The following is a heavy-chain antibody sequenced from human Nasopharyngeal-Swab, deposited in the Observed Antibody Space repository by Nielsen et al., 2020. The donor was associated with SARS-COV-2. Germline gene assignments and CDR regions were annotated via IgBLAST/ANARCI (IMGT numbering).Heavy chain of an antibody. D-gene: IGHD2-15*01. V-gene: IGHV4-39*01. Sequence: SETLSLTCTVSGGSISSSSYYWGWIRQPPGKGLEWIGSIYYSGSTYYNPSLKSRVTISVDTSKNQFSLKLNSVTAADTAVYYCARHLRDGVVVAAPYYFDYWGQGTLVTVSS. J-gene: IGHJ4*02. CDR2: IYYSGST. CDR3: ARHLRDGVVVAAPYYFDY. CDR1: GGSISSSSYY.